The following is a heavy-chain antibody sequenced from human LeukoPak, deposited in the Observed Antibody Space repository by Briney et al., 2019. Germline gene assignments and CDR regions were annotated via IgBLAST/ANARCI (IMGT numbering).Heavy chain of an antibody. J-gene: IGHJ4*02. V-gene: IGHV3-33*01. Sequence: GGSLRLSCAASGFSFSSYDMHWVRQAPGKGLEWVAIIWFDGSAEYYGDSVKGRFTVSGENSKNSLYLQMDSLRVEDTAVYYCARDLNREDFDYWGQGTLVAVSS. CDR1: GFSFSSYD. D-gene: IGHD1-14*01. CDR3: ARDLNREDFDY. CDR2: IWFDGSAE.